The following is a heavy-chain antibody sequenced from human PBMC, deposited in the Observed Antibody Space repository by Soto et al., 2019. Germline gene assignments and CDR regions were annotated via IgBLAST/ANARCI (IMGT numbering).Heavy chain of an antibody. D-gene: IGHD3-10*01. Sequence: GGSLRLSCTASGFTFSSYWMTWVRHVPGKGLEWVASITEDGSVKYCVDSVKGRFTISRDNGKNSLYLQMNTLRAEDTAVYYCATAQLLLWFGELSMPPYYYFDYWGQGTLVTVSS. V-gene: IGHV3-7*02. CDR1: GFTFSSYW. CDR2: ITEDGSVK. CDR3: ATAQLLLWFGELSMPPYYYFDY. J-gene: IGHJ4*02.